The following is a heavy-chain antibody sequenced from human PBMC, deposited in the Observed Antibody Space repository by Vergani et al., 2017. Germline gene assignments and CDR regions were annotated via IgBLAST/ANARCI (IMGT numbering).Heavy chain of an antibody. J-gene: IGHJ4*02. V-gene: IGHV4-4*02. D-gene: IGHD2-2*01. CDR3: ARLGYCSSTSCSPRRFDY. Sequence: QVQLQESGPGLVKPSGTLSLTCAVSGGSISSSNWWSWVRQPPGKGLEWIGEIYHSGSTNYNPSLKSRVTISVDKSKNQFSLKLSSVTAEDTAVYYCARLGYCSSTSCSPRRFDYWGQGTLVTVSS. CDR1: GGSISSSNW. CDR2: IYHSGST.